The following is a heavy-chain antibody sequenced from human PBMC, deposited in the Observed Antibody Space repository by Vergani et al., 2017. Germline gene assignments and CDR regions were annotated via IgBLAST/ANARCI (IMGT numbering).Heavy chain of an antibody. CDR1: GGSINSGDYY. V-gene: IGHV4-30-4*01. D-gene: IGHD3-10*01. J-gene: IGHJ4*02. CDR3: ARAPALWSGEYRLDY. CDR2: IYYSGST. Sequence: QVQLQESGPGLVKPSQTLSLPCTVSGGSINSGDYYWSWIRQPPGKGLEWIGYIYYSGSTYYNPSLKSQITMSIDTSKNQFSLKLSSVTAADTAVYYCARAPALWSGEYRLDYWGQGTLVTVSS.